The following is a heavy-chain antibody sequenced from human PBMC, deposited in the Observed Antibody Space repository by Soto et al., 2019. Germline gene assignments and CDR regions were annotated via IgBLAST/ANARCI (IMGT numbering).Heavy chain of an antibody. J-gene: IGHJ4*02. Sequence: GGSLRLSCAASGFTFSSYAMHWVRQAPGKGLEWVAVISYDGSNKYYADSVKGRFTISRDNSKNTLYLQMDSLRVEDTAVYYCARSGDCTGHSCHLRGPFDYWGQGTLVTVSS. V-gene: IGHV3-30-3*01. D-gene: IGHD2-8*02. CDR2: ISYDGSNK. CDR1: GFTFSSYA. CDR3: ARSGDCTGHSCHLRGPFDY.